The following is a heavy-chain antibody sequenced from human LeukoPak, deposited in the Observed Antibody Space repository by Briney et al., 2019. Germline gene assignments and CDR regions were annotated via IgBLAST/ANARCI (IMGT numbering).Heavy chain of an antibody. CDR1: GFTFSSYW. V-gene: IGHV3-74*01. D-gene: IGHD2-15*01. CDR3: AQEGRSGGNSYYFDY. CDR2: IRSDGSTT. Sequence: GGPLRLSCAASGFTFSSYWMHWVRQAPGKGLVWVTRIRSDGSTTSYEDSVKGRFTISRDNAKNTLYLQMNRLRPEDTAVYYCAQEGRSGGNSYYFDYWGQGTMVTVSS. J-gene: IGHJ4*02.